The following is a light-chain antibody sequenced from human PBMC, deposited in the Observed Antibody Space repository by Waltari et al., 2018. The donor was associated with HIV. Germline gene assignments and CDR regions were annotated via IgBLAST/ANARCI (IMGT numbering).Light chain of an antibody. J-gene: IGKJ2*01. CDR2: DAS. CDR1: QRFSRSY. Sequence: EIVLTQSPDTLSLSPGERATLSCRASQRFSRSYLAWYQQKPGQAPRLLIYDASSRATGIPDRFGGSGSGTDFTLTISRLEPEDSAVYYCQQYGTLYTFGQGTKLEIK. CDR3: QQYGTLYT. V-gene: IGKV3-20*01.